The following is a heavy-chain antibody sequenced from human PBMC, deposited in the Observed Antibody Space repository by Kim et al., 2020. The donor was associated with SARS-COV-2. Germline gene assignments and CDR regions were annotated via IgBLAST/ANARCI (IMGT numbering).Heavy chain of an antibody. CDR3: ARGHIVIVPAPILGLGHY. J-gene: IGHJ6*01. CDR1: GGSFSGYH. V-gene: IGHV4-34*01. CDR2: INQSAGT. D-gene: IGHD2-2*01. Sequence: SETLSLTCAVYGGSFSGYHWSWIRQSPGKGLEWIAEINQSAGTNYNPSLKRRVTITLDTSKNQFSLRLNSVTAADTARYYCARGHIVIVPAPILGLGHY.